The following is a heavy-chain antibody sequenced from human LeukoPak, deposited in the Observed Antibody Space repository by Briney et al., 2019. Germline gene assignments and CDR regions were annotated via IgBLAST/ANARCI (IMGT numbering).Heavy chain of an antibody. CDR1: GGSISSYY. J-gene: IGHJ5*02. Sequence: PSETLSLTCTVSGGSISSYYRSWIRQPPGKGLEWIGYIYTSGSTNYNPSLKSRVTISVDTSKNQFSLKLSSVTAADTAVYYCARATRVMRFDPWGQGTLVTVSS. V-gene: IGHV4-4*08. CDR2: IYTSGST. D-gene: IGHD4-17*01. CDR3: ARATRVMRFDP.